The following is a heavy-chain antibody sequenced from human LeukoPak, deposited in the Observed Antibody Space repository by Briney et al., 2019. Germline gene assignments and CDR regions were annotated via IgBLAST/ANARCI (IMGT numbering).Heavy chain of an antibody. J-gene: IGHJ4*02. Sequence: GGSLRVYCAAPGLTVSSYWRHWVPQAPGKELVWVSRINSDGSSTSYADSVKGRLTISRDNAKNTLYLQMNSLRAEDTAVYYCARGPYYDFWRGSGYWGQGTLVTLSS. CDR3: ARGPYYDFWRGSGY. CDR1: GLTVSSYW. V-gene: IGHV3-74*01. D-gene: IGHD3-3*01. CDR2: INSDGSST.